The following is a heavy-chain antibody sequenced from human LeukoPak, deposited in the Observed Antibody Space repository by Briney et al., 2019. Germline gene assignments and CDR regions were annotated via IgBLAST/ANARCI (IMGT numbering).Heavy chain of an antibody. J-gene: IGHJ4*02. CDR3: VRGYSGYDQTFDY. V-gene: IGHV3-30*03. CDR1: GFTFSSYG. D-gene: IGHD5-12*01. Sequence: GGSLRLSCAASGFTFSSYGIHWVRQAPGKGLEWVAVISYDGSNKYYADSVKGRFTISRDNSKNTLYLQMNSLRAEDTAVYYCVRGYSGYDQTFDYWGQGTLITVSS. CDR2: ISYDGSNK.